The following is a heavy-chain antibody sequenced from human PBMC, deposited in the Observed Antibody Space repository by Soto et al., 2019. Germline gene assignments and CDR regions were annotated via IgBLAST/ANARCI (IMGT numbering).Heavy chain of an antibody. D-gene: IGHD4-17*01. J-gene: IGHJ3*02. CDR1: GFTFDDYA. V-gene: IGHV3-9*01. CDR2: ISWNSGSI. CDR3: AKGGDYRFSAFDI. Sequence: AGGSLRLSCAASGFTFDDYAMHWVRQAPGKGLEWVSGISWNSGSIGYADSVKGRFTISRDNAKNSLYLQMNSLRAEDTALYYCAKGGDYRFSAFDIWGQGTMDTVSS.